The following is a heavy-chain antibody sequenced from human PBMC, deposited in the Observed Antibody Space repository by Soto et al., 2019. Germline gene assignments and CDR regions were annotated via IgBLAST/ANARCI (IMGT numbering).Heavy chain of an antibody. D-gene: IGHD2-15*01. CDR2: IYYSGST. CDR3: ARHPPGYCSGGNCYSPYYFDY. CDR1: GGYISSYG. Sequence: SETMSLTCTVSGGYISSYGWSWIRQHPGKGLEWIGYIYYSGSTNYNPSLKSRVTISVDTSKNQFSLKLSSVTAADTAVYYCARHPPGYCSGGNCYSPYYFDYWGQGTLVTVSS. J-gene: IGHJ4*02. V-gene: IGHV4-59*08.